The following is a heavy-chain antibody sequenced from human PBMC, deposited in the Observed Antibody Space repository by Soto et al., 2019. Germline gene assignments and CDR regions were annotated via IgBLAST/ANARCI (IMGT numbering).Heavy chain of an antibody. CDR3: ARHYPIGNNWNYCDP. D-gene: IGHD1-7*01. V-gene: IGHV4-59*08. J-gene: IGHJ5*02. CDR1: GGSISNYY. CDR2: IFYSGGT. Sequence: QVQLQESGPGLVKPSETLSLTCTVSGGSISNYYWGWIRQPPGTGLEWLDYIFYSGGTNSNSGRTSSYPSLECRVTISVDTSKNQFTLKVNSVPAADTAPYDWARHYPIGNNWNYCDPWGQGTLVTVSS.